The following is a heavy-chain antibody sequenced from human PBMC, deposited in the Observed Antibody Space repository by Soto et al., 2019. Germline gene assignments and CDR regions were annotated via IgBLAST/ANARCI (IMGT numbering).Heavy chain of an antibody. J-gene: IGHJ4*02. CDR3: ASRSGQLPYYFDY. V-gene: IGHV1-18*01. CDR2: ISVYKGNT. CDR1: GYTFTNYG. D-gene: IGHD6-6*01. Sequence: ASVKVSCKASGYTFTNYGISWVRQAPGQGLEWMGWISVYKGNTNYAQKFQGRVTMTTDTSTSTAYMELRSLRTDDTAVYYCASRSGQLPYYFDYWGQGTLVTVSS.